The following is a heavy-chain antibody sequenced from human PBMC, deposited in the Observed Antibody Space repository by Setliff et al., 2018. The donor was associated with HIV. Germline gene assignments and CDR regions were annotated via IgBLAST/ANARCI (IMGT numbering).Heavy chain of an antibody. Sequence: SETLSLTCTVYGGSFSGYYWTWIRQPPGKGLEFIGEMNHRGVIKYLSSLKSRVTMAVDSSKKQFSLKLKSVTAADTAVYYCFLFYDDRSGFYWDWGQGTPVTVSS. V-gene: IGHV4-34*01. D-gene: IGHD3-22*01. CDR2: MNHRGVI. J-gene: IGHJ4*02. CDR1: GGSFSGYY. CDR3: FLFYDDRSGFYWD.